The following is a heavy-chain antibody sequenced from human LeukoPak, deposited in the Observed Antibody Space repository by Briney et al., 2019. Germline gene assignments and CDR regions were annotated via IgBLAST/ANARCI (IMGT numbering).Heavy chain of an antibody. Sequence: GGSLRLSCAASGFTFSSYSMNWVRQAPGKGLEWVSSISSSSSYIYYADSVKGRFTISRDNAKNSLYLQMNSLRAEDTAVYYCARDRSYYDSSGQPDWGQGTLVTVSS. D-gene: IGHD3-22*01. CDR3: ARDRSYYDSSGQPD. J-gene: IGHJ4*02. CDR2: ISSSSSYI. V-gene: IGHV3-21*01. CDR1: GFTFSSYS.